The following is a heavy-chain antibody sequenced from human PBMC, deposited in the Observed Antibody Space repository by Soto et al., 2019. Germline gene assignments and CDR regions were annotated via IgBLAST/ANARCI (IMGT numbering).Heavy chain of an antibody. CDR3: ARDTGELVVIDY. V-gene: IGHV1-18*04. J-gene: IGHJ4*02. CDR2: ISPNDGNT. Sequence: ASVKVSCKVSGYTFITYNFSWVRQDPGQGLEWMGWISPNDGNTNYAQNVQGRVTMTTDTSTRTAYMELMSLRPDDTAVYYCARDTGELVVIDYWEQGTQVTVSS. D-gene: IGHD1-7*01. CDR1: GYTFITYN.